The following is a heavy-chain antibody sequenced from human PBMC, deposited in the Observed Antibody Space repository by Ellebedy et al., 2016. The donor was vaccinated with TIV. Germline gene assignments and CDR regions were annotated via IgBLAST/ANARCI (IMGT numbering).Heavy chain of an antibody. CDR1: GFTFSNYA. Sequence: GESLKISCAASGFTFSNYAMSWVRQAPGKGLEWVALIWSDGSEEYYAASVKGRFTLSRDNSKNTLYLQMNSLTAKDTAVYYCAREVLGGQGDMDVWGQGTTVTVSS. J-gene: IGHJ6*02. V-gene: IGHV3-33*08. D-gene: IGHD3-10*01. CDR3: AREVLGGQGDMDV. CDR2: IWSDGSEE.